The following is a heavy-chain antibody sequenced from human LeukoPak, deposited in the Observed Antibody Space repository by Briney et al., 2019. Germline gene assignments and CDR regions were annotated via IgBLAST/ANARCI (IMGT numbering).Heavy chain of an antibody. D-gene: IGHD6-13*01. J-gene: IGHJ4*02. CDR3: ARARIAAAGDVIDY. V-gene: IGHV4-59*01. CDR1: GGSFSGYY. Sequence: SETLPLTCAVYGGSFSGYYWSWIRQPPGKGLEWIGYIYYSGSTNYNPSLKSRVTISVDTSKNQFSLKLSSVTAADTAVYYCARARIAAAGDVIDYWGQGTLVTVSS. CDR2: IYYSGST.